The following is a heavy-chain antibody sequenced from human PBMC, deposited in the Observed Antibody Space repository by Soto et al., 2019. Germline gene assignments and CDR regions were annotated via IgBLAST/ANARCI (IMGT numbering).Heavy chain of an antibody. J-gene: IGHJ4*02. D-gene: IGHD6-19*01. V-gene: IGHV4-34*01. CDR1: GGSFSGYY. CDR3: ARGGPKYSSGWYFVY. Sequence: SETLSLICAVYGGSFSGYYWSWIRQPPGKGLEWIGEINHSGSTNYNPSLKSRVTISVDTSKNQFSLKLSSVTAADTAVYYCARGGPKYSSGWYFVYWGQGTLVTVSS. CDR2: INHSGST.